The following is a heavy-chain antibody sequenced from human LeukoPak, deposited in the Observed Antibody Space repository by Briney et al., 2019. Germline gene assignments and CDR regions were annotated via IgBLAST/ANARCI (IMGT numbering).Heavy chain of an antibody. Sequence: ASVKVSCKVSGYTLTELSMHWVRQAPGEGLEWMGGFDPGDGETIYAQHFQGRVIMTEDTSTDTAYMELSSLRSEDTAVYYCARGDSIAVAGTQFDYWGQGTLVTVSS. V-gene: IGHV1-24*01. D-gene: IGHD6-19*01. J-gene: IGHJ4*02. CDR1: GYTLTELS. CDR2: FDPGDGET. CDR3: ARGDSIAVAGTQFDY.